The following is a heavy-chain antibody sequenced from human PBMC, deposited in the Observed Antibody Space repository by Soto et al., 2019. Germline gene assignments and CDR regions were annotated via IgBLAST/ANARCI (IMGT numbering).Heavy chain of an antibody. J-gene: IGHJ6*02. Sequence: PGGSLRLSCAASGFTFSSYGMHWVRQAQGKGLEWVAVISYDGSNKYYADSVKGRFTISRDNSKNTLYLQMNSLRAEDTAVYYCAKDTYDFWSGPQKYYYGMDVWGQGTTVTVSS. V-gene: IGHV3-30*18. D-gene: IGHD3-3*01. CDR2: ISYDGSNK. CDR3: AKDTYDFWSGPQKYYYGMDV. CDR1: GFTFSSYG.